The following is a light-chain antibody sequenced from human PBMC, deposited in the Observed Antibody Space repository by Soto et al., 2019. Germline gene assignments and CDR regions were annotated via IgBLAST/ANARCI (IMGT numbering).Light chain of an antibody. V-gene: IGKV1-9*01. CDR1: QAMSTY. J-gene: IGKJ4*01. CDR3: QQLNGYQLA. Sequence: DIQLTQSPSFLSAFVGDTVTITCRASQAMSTYLAWYQQKPGKVPKLLIRSASTLQSGVPPRFSGGGSGTEFTLTISTLQTDDSGIYYCQQLNGYQLAFGGGTKVDIK. CDR2: SAS.